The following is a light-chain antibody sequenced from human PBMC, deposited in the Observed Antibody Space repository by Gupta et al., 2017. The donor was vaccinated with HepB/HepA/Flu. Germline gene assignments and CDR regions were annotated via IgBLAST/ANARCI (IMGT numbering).Light chain of an antibody. CDR2: CAS. J-gene: IGKJ2*01. CDR3: QQYFNGPPDT. V-gene: IGKV3-15*01. CDR1: QSVSRN. Sequence: IVLTQSPATLSVSPGERATLSCRASQSVSRNLVWYQQKPGQAPRLLIYCASTRATGIPARCSGSGSGTEYTPTISNMQSEDFAVYHCQQYFNGPPDTFGQGTKLEIK.